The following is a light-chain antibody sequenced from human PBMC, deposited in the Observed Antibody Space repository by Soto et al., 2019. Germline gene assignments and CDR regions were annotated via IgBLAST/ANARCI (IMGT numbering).Light chain of an antibody. J-gene: IGLJ2*01. CDR2: DVS. Sequence: QSVLTQPASVSGSPGQSITISCTGTSSEVGGYKYVSWYQQHPGKAPKIMIYDVSNRPSGVSNRFSGSKSGNTASLTISGLQAEDEADYYCSSYTSSSRVFGGGTKVTVL. V-gene: IGLV2-14*01. CDR3: SSYTSSSRV. CDR1: SSEVGGYKY.